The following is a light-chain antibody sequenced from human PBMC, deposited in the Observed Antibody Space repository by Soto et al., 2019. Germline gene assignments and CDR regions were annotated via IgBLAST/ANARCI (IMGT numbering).Light chain of an antibody. Sequence: IVLTQSPGTLSLSPGERAALSCRASQTIVRNCLAWYQQKPGQSPRLLIFDASTRATGIPDRFSGSGSGTDFTLTISRLEPEDFAVYYCQHYGTSPPYTFGQGTKLEIK. V-gene: IGKV3-20*01. CDR3: QHYGTSPPYT. J-gene: IGKJ2*01. CDR2: DAS. CDR1: QTIVRNC.